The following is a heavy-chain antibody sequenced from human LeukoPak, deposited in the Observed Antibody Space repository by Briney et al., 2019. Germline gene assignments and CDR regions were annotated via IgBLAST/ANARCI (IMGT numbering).Heavy chain of an antibody. D-gene: IGHD1/OR15-1a*01. CDR3: AKDMKQTY. Sequence: EGSLRLSCAASGFTFSNHAMSWVRQAPGKGLEWVSGISGSGDSTYYADSVKGRFTISRDNSKNTLYLQMNSLRAEDTAVYYCAKDMKQTYWGQGALVTVSS. CDR2: ISGSGDST. V-gene: IGHV3-23*01. J-gene: IGHJ4*02. CDR1: GFTFSNHA.